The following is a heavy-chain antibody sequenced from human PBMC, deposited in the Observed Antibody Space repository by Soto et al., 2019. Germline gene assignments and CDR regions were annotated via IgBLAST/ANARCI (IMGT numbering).Heavy chain of an antibody. D-gene: IGHD2-2*01. CDR1: GGSISSGGYY. V-gene: IGHV4-31*03. J-gene: IGHJ5*02. CDR3: ARDRWVPATAYHWFDP. CDR2: IYYSGST. Sequence: QVQLQESGPGLVKPSQTLSLTCTVSGGSISSGGYYWSWIRQHPGKGLEWIGYIYYSGSTYYNPSLKSRVTNSVDTSKNQFSLKLSSVTAADTAVYYCARDRWVPATAYHWFDPWGQGTLVTVSS.